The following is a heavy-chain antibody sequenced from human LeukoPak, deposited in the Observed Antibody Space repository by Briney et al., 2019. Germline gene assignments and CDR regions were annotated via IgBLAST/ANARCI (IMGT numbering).Heavy chain of an antibody. V-gene: IGHV1-2*02. CDR1: GYIFIGYY. CDR2: INPNSGGT. D-gene: IGHD3-10*01. J-gene: IGHJ4*02. CDR3: ARVWRGYGSGSYDY. Sequence: ASVKVSCKTSGYIFIGYYMHWVRQAPGQGLEWMGWINPNSGGTNYAQKFQGRVTMTRDTSISTAYMELSRLRSDDTAVYYCARVWRGYGSGSYDYWGQGTLVTVSS.